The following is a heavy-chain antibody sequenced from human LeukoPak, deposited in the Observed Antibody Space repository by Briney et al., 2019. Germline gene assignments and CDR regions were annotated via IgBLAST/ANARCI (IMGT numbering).Heavy chain of an antibody. D-gene: IGHD3-16*01. CDR3: ARGGGLDV. CDR1: GFTFNDYA. V-gene: IGHV3-30-3*01. CDR2: ISYDGSNK. Sequence: GGSLRLSCAPSGFTFNDYAMYWVRQAPGKGPEWVAVISYDGSNKYYADSVKGRFTISRDNAKNSLYLQMSNLRAEDTAVYFCARGGGLDVWGQGATVTISS. J-gene: IGHJ6*02.